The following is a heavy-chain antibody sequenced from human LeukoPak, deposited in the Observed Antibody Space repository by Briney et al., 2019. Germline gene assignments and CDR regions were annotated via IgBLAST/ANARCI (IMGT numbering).Heavy chain of an antibody. CDR1: GGSFSAYY. CDR2: INNSGST. Sequence: SETLSLTCVVYGGSFSAYYWSWIRQPPGKGLEWIGEINNSGSTNYNPSLKSRVTISVDTSKNQFSLKLTSVTAADTAVYYCARGEKSKKVTIFGVVIFHFDYWGQGTLVTVSS. D-gene: IGHD3-3*01. CDR3: ARGEKSKKVTIFGVVIFHFDY. J-gene: IGHJ4*02. V-gene: IGHV4-34*01.